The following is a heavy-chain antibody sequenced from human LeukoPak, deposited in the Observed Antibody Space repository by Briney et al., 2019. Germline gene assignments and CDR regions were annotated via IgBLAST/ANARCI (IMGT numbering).Heavy chain of an antibody. Sequence: GGSLRLSCAASGFTFSSYSMNWVRQAPGKGLEWGSSISSSSSYIYYADSVKGRFTISRDNAKNSLYPQMNSLRAEDTAVYYCATAYYYDSRGYDPLDYWGQGTLVTVSS. CDR2: ISSSSSYI. CDR1: GFTFSSYS. CDR3: ATAYYYDSRGYDPLDY. D-gene: IGHD3-22*01. V-gene: IGHV3-21*04. J-gene: IGHJ4*02.